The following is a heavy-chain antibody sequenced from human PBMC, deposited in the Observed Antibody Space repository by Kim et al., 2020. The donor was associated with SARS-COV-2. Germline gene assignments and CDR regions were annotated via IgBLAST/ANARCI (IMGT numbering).Heavy chain of an antibody. CDR2: IIPIFGTA. Sequence: SVKVSCKASGGTFSSYAISWVRQAPGQGLEWMGGIIPIFGTANYAQKFQGRVTITADESTSTAYMELSSLRSEDTAVYYCVRDVSIGYSYGYGGFDPWGQGTLVTVSS. CDR3: VRDVSIGYSYGYGGFDP. CDR1: GGTFSSYA. D-gene: IGHD5-18*01. V-gene: IGHV1-69*13. J-gene: IGHJ5*02.